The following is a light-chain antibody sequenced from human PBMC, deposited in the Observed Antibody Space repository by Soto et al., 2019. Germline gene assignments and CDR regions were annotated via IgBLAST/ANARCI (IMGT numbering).Light chain of an antibody. Sequence: DNQLTQSPSFLSASVGDRVTITCRASQDIGRYLAWYQQKPGKAPKLLISAASTLQSGAPSRFSGSGSGTEFTLTVNSLQPEDFATYYCQQFNSDPLTFGGGTKVDIK. CDR2: AAS. CDR1: QDIGRY. CDR3: QQFNSDPLT. J-gene: IGKJ4*01. V-gene: IGKV1-9*01.